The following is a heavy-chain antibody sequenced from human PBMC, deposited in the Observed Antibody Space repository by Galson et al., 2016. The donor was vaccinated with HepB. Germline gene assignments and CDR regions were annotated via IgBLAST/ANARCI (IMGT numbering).Heavy chain of an antibody. Sequence: SLRLSCAASGFSFSTSGMSWVRQTPGRGLKWVSGITAVGGTTHYADSVKGRFTISRDNSNNTRYLYMNSLRAGDTAVYYCGKHGGFDYWGQGALVTVSS. V-gene: IGHV3-23*01. CDR1: GFSFSTSG. CDR3: GKHGGFDY. CDR2: ITAVGGTT. J-gene: IGHJ4*02. D-gene: IGHD3-16*01.